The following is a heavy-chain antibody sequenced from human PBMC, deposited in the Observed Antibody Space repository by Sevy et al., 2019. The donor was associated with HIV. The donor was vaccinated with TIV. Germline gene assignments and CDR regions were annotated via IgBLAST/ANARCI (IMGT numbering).Heavy chain of an antibody. J-gene: IGHJ4*02. CDR1: GGSITSLY. CDR3: AGENAWGRGYS. Sequence: PETLYLTCTVSGGSITSLYWNWIRQPPGKGLEWIANIYYNGHINYNPSLKSRVTLSLDTSKNQFSLRLSSVTAADTAMYYCAGENAWGRGYSWGQGTLVTVSS. D-gene: IGHD1-26*01. V-gene: IGHV4-59*08. CDR2: IYYNGHI.